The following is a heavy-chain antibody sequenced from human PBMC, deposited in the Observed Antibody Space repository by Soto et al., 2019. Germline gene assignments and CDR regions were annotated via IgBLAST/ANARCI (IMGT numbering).Heavy chain of an antibody. CDR1: GFTVSGIY. J-gene: IGHJ5*02. Sequence: EVQLVESGGGLVQPGGSLRLSCAASGFTVSGIYMSWVRQAPGKGLEWVSVIFSGGTTYYAVSVKGRFTISRDNSKNTLYLDMNSLRAEDTAVYYCARVFYKIVVVPAAKWFDPWGQGTLVTVSS. D-gene: IGHD2-2*01. V-gene: IGHV3-66*01. CDR3: ARVFYKIVVVPAAKWFDP. CDR2: IFSGGTT.